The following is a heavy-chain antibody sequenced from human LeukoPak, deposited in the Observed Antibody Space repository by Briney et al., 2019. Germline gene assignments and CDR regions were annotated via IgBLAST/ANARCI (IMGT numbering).Heavy chain of an antibody. V-gene: IGHV4-59*01. CDR2: IYYSGST. CDR1: GGSISSYY. J-gene: IGHJ5*02. D-gene: IGHD3-3*01. CDR3: ARGHRRLFTIFGVVNVWFDP. Sequence: PSETLSLTCTVSGGSISSYYWSWIRQPPGKGLEWVGSIYYSGSTNYNPSLKRRVTISVDTSKNQFSLKLSSVTAADTALYYCARGHRRLFTIFGVVNVWFDPWGQGTLVTVSS.